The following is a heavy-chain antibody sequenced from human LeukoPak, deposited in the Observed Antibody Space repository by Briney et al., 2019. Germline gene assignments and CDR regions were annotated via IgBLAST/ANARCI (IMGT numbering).Heavy chain of an antibody. V-gene: IGHV5-10-1*01. D-gene: IGHD4-17*01. CDR2: IDPSDSYT. Sequence: GESLKISCKGSGYSFTSYWISWVRQMPGKGLEWMGRIDPSDSYTNYSPSFQGHVTISADKSISTAYLQWSSLKASDTAIYYCARPYGDYSAFDIWGQGTMVTVSS. J-gene: IGHJ3*02. CDR3: ARPYGDYSAFDI. CDR1: GYSFTSYW.